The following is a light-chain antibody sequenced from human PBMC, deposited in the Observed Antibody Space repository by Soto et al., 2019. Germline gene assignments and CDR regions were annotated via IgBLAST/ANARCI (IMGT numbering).Light chain of an antibody. V-gene: IGKV1-9*01. CDR2: AAS. CDR1: QGISSY. Sequence: IQLTQSPSSLSASVGDRVTITCRASQGISSYLAWYQQKPGKAPKLLIYAASGLQSGVPSRFSGSGSGTEFALTISGLQPDDFASYYCQQYNSYPITFGQGTRLEIK. CDR3: QQYNSYPIT. J-gene: IGKJ5*01.